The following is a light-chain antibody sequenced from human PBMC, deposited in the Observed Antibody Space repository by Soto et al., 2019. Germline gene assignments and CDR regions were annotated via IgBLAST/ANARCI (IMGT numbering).Light chain of an antibody. J-gene: IGLJ1*01. CDR2: EGN. Sequence: QSALTQPASVSGSPGQSITISCTGTSSNIGSYNFVSWYQQHPGKAPKVIIYEGNQRPSGVSNRFSGSKSGNTASLTISGLHVEDEADYYCCSYAGSSTYVFGTGTKLTVL. CDR1: SSNIGSYNF. CDR3: CSYAGSSTYV. V-gene: IGLV2-23*01.